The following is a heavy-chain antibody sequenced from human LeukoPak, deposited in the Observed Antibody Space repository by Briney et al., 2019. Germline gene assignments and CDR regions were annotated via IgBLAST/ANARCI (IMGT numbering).Heavy chain of an antibody. D-gene: IGHD3-22*01. CDR1: GFTFSNDD. CDR2: ISGSGGST. CDR3: ADSSGEVDY. V-gene: IGHV3-23*01. Sequence: GGSLRLSCAASGFTFSNDDLNWVRQAPGKGLEWVSAISGSGGSTYYADSVKGRFTISRDNSKNTLYLQMNSLRAEDTAVYYCADSSGEVDYWGQGTLVTVSS. J-gene: IGHJ4*02.